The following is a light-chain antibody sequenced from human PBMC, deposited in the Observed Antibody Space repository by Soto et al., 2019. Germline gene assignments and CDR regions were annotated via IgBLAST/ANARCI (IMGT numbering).Light chain of an antibody. CDR1: QGISNS. Sequence: EIVMTQSPATLSVSPGERATLSCRASQGISNSLAWYQQKPGQAPRLLIYGVSTRATGIPARFSGSGSGTEFTLTISSLQSEDFAVYYCQQYNNWPSLTFRGGTKVDIK. CDR2: GVS. CDR3: QQYNNWPSLT. J-gene: IGKJ4*01. V-gene: IGKV3-15*01.